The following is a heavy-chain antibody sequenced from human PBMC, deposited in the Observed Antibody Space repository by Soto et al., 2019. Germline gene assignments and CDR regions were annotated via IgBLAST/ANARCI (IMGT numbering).Heavy chain of an antibody. Sequence: QVQLAQSGAEEKKPGASVKVSCKASGYTFTSYAMHWVRQAPGQRLEWMGWINAGNGNTKYSQKFQGRVTITRDTSASTAYMELSSLRSEDTAVYYCARDMGDIVVVVAANYGCDPWSQGTLVTVSS. CDR1: GYTFTSYA. V-gene: IGHV1-3*05. CDR3: ARDMGDIVVVVAANYGCDP. CDR2: INAGNGNT. D-gene: IGHD2-15*01. J-gene: IGHJ5*02.